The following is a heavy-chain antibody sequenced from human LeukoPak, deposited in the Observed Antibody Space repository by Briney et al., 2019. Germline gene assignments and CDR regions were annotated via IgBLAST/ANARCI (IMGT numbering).Heavy chain of an antibody. D-gene: IGHD3-10*01. CDR3: ARLDGSGRGYFDY. V-gene: IGHV4-59*01. CDR2: IYYSGST. CDR1: GGSISSYY. J-gene: IGHJ4*02. Sequence: SETLSLTCTVSGGSISSYYWSWIRQPPGKGLEWIGYIYYSGSTNYNPSLKSRVTISVDTSKNQFLLKLSSVTAADTAVYYCARLDGSGRGYFDYWGQGTLVTVSS.